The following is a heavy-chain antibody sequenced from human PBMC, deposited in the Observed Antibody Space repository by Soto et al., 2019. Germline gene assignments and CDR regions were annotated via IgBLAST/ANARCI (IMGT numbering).Heavy chain of an antibody. CDR1: GFTFSSYS. CDR3: ARGYSSSWYLNWFDS. D-gene: IGHD6-13*01. J-gene: IGHJ5*01. V-gene: IGHV3-48*01. CDR2: ISSSSSTI. Sequence: EVQLVESGGGLVQPGGSLRLSCAASGFTFSSYSMNWVRQAPGKGLEWVSYISSSSSTIYYADSVKGRFTISRDNAKNSLYLQMNSLRAEDTAVYYCARGYSSSWYLNWFDSWGQGTLVTVSS.